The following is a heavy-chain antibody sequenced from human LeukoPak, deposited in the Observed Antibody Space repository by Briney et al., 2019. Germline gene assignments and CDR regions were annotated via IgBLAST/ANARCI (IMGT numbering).Heavy chain of an antibody. J-gene: IGHJ3*02. Sequence: GGSLRLSCAVSGFTFSDNWMSWVRQAPGQGLEWVANIKQDGSEKAYVDSVTGRFTISTDNAKNSLYLQMNSLRAEDTAVYYCASSYGSALDIWGQGTMVSVSS. CDR3: ASSYGSALDI. CDR1: GFTFSDNW. D-gene: IGHD3-16*01. V-gene: IGHV3-7*01. CDR2: IKQDGSEK.